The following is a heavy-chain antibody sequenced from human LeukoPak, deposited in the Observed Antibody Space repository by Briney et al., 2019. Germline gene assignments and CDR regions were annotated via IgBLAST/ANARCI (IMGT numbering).Heavy chain of an antibody. CDR2: ITTYNGNT. D-gene: IGHD4-11*01. Sequence: ASVKVSCKASGYTFTGYGISWVRQAPGQGLEWMGWITTYNGNTNFAQKVQGRVTMTTDTSTSTAYMELRSLRSDDTAVYFCASHENSDFSVNSWGPGTLVTVSS. CDR3: ASHENSDFSVNS. J-gene: IGHJ4*02. CDR1: GYTFTGYG. V-gene: IGHV1-18*01.